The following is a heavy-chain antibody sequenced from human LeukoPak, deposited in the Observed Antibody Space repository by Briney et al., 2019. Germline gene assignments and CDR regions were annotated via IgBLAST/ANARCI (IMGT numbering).Heavy chain of an antibody. CDR1: GFTFSSYS. V-gene: IGHV3-48*04. J-gene: IGHJ4*02. CDR2: ISSSGSTI. CDR3: ARDSGYYDSSGYYLPLYFDY. D-gene: IGHD3-22*01. Sequence: PGWSLRLSCAASGFTFSSYSMNWVRQAPGKGLEWVSYISSSGSTIYYADSVKGRFTISRDNAKNSLYLQMNSLRAEDTAVYYCARDSGYYDSSGYYLPLYFDYWGQGTLVTVSS.